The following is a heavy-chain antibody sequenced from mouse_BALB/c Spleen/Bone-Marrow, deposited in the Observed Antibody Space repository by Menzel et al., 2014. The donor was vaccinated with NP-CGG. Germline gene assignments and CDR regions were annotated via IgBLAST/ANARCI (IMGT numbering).Heavy chain of an antibody. CDR2: IYYSGTI. CDR1: GISITTGNYR. V-gene: IGHV3-5*02. Sequence: EVKLQESGPGLVKPSQTVSLTCTVTGISITTGNYRWSWIRQFPGNKLEWIGYIYYSGTITYNPSLTSRTTITRDTSKNQFFLEMNSLTAEDTATYDCARYLGAYFDYWGQGTTLTASS. J-gene: IGHJ2*01. CDR3: ARYLGAYFDY. D-gene: IGHD1-1*01.